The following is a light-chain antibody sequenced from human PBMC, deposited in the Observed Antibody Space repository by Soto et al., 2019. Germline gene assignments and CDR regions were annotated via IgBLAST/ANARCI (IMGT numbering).Light chain of an antibody. CDR3: QQDNNWRSYT. J-gene: IGKJ2*01. CDR1: QSISTK. Sequence: EIVMTQSPAILSVSPGERATLSCRASQSISTKLAWYQQKPGQAPRLLIYGASPRATGIPCRVSGSGSGTEVTVSISRLQSEDLTVYYCQQDNNWRSYTFGQVTKLESK. CDR2: GAS. V-gene: IGKV3-15*01.